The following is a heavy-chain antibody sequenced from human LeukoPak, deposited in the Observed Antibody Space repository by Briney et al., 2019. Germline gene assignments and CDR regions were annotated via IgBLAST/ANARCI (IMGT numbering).Heavy chain of an antibody. J-gene: IGHJ4*02. CDR3: ARDHLHDRFSLRFLAVAVSSPDY. D-gene: IGHD3-3*01. Sequence: ASVKVSCKASGGTFGSYAFSWVRQAPGQGLEWMGRIIPILGITNYAQKFQGRVTITADKSTSTAYMELSSLRFEDTAVYYCARDHLHDRFSLRFLAVAVSSPDYWGQGTLVTVSS. CDR1: GGTFGSYA. V-gene: IGHV1-69*04. CDR2: IIPILGIT.